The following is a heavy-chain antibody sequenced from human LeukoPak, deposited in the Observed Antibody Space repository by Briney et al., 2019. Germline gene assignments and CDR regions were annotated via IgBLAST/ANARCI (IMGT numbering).Heavy chain of an antibody. V-gene: IGHV3-23*01. CDR1: GLTFSSYA. J-gene: IGHJ4*02. CDR2: ISGNGAGT. D-gene: IGHD6-19*01. Sequence: GGSLRLSCAASGLTFSSYAMSWVRQAPGKGLEWVSAISGNGAGTYYGDSVKGRFTISRDISKNTLFLQMNSLRAEDTALYYCAKDARRSSGWYFFDHWGQGTLVTVSS. CDR3: AKDARRSSGWYFFDH.